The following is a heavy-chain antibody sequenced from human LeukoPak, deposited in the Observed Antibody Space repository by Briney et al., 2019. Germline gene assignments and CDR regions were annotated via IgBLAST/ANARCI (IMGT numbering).Heavy chain of an antibody. J-gene: IGHJ6*03. CDR1: GFIAGYNY. D-gene: IGHD6-6*01. CDR3: ARAVCPTIKFCDSSYFMDV. V-gene: IGHV3-53*01. Sequence: GGSLRLSCEVSGFIAGYNYMSWVRQAPGKGLEWVSVIYRGDTYYADSVRGRFTISRDNAKNSLYLQMNSLRAEDTALYYCARAVCPTIKFCDSSYFMDVWGKGTTVNVS. CDR2: IYRGDT.